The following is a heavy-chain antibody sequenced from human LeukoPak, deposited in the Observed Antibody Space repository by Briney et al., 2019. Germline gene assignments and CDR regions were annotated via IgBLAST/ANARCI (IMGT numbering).Heavy chain of an antibody. D-gene: IGHD2-15*01. CDR1: GGPISGYF. CDR3: ARNYCTGGSCYVNDD. CDR2: IHYTGST. Sequence: SETLSLTCTVSGGPISGYFWTWIRQPPGKGLEWIGFIHYTGSTNYNPSLKSRVTMSVDTSKNQFSLKLTSVTAADSAVYYCARNYCTGGSCYVNDDWGQGTLVTVSS. V-gene: IGHV4-59*01. J-gene: IGHJ4*02.